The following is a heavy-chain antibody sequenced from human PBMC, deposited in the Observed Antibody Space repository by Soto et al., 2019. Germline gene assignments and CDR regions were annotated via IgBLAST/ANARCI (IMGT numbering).Heavy chain of an antibody. Sequence: EVQLLESGGGLVQWGGSLRLSCAASGFTFSSYAMNWVRQAPGKGLEWVSTISGSGGSTYYADSVKGRFTISRDSSKNTLYLQMSSLRAEDTAVYYCVLGYKYGPQAFDIWGQGTKVTVSS. CDR2: ISGSGGST. CDR3: VLGYKYGPQAFDI. D-gene: IGHD5-18*01. V-gene: IGHV3-23*01. J-gene: IGHJ3*02. CDR1: GFTFSSYA.